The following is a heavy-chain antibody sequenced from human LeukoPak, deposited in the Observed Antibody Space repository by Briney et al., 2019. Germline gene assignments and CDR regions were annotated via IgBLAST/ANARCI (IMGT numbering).Heavy chain of an antibody. J-gene: IGHJ3*02. CDR1: GGSFSTYY. V-gene: IGHV4-59*08. CDR3: ARHSSYYYYLGI. D-gene: IGHD3-22*01. CDR2: IYYSGST. Sequence: SETLSLTCSVSGGSFSTYYWRWIRQPPGKGLEWIGYIYYSGSTDYNPSLKSRVTILVDTSKNQFSLKLSSVTAADTALYYCARHSSYYYYLGIWGQGTIVTVSS.